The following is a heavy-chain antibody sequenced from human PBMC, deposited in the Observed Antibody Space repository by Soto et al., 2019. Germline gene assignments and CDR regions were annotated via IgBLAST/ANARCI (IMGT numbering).Heavy chain of an antibody. CDR2: INAGNGNT. CDR1: GYTFTSYA. Sequence: ASVKVSCKASGYTFTSYAMHWVRQAPGQRLEWMGWINAGNGNTKYSQKFQGRVTITRDTSASTAYMELSSLRSEDTAVYYCARERGGSYCSSTSCYCSYYYYGMDVWGQGTTVTVSS. D-gene: IGHD2-2*01. V-gene: IGHV1-3*01. J-gene: IGHJ6*02. CDR3: ARERGGSYCSSTSCYCSYYYYGMDV.